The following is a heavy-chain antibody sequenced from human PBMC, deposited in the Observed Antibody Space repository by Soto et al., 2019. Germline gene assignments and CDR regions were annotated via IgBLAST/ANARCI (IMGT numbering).Heavy chain of an antibody. Sequence: EVQLLESGGGLVQPGGSLRLSCAASGFTFSSYAMSWFRQAPGKGLEWVSAISGSGGSTYYADSVKGRFTISRDNSKNTLYLQMNSLRAEDTAVYYCAKDRGRRVGATYFDYWGQGTLVNVSS. CDR2: ISGSGGST. V-gene: IGHV3-23*01. CDR1: GFTFSSYA. D-gene: IGHD1-26*01. J-gene: IGHJ4*02. CDR3: AKDRGRRVGATYFDY.